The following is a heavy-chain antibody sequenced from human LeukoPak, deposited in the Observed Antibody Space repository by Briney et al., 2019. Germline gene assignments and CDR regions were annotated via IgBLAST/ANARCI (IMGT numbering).Heavy chain of an antibody. J-gene: IGHJ4*02. CDR3: ARIGWGYYFDY. CDR2: INHSGST. Sequence: SETLSLTCAVYGGSFSGYYWSWLRQPPGKGLEWIGEINHSGSTNYNPSLKSRVTISVDTSKNQFSLKLSSVTAADTAVYYCARIGWGYYFDYWGQGTLVTVSS. CDR1: GGSFSGYY. D-gene: IGHD6-19*01. V-gene: IGHV4-34*01.